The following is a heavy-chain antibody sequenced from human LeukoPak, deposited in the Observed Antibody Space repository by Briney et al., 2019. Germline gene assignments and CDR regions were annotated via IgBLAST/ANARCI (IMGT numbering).Heavy chain of an antibody. CDR1: GYTFTSYD. CDR3: ARAGGFNVLRYFDWPSSRAFDI. Sequence: GASVKVSCKASGYTFTSYDINWVRQATGQGLEWMGWMNPNSGNTGYVQKFQGRVTMTRNTSISTAYMELSSLRSEDTAVYYCARAGGFNVLRYFDWPSSRAFDIWGQGTMVTVSS. J-gene: IGHJ3*02. D-gene: IGHD3-9*01. CDR2: MNPNSGNT. V-gene: IGHV1-8*01.